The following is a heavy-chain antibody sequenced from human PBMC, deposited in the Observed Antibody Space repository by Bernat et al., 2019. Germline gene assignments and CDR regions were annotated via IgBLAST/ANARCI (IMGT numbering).Heavy chain of an antibody. CDR1: GGSISSYY. D-gene: IGHD3-10*01. CDR2: IYYSGST. Sequence: QVQLQESGPGLVKPSETLSLTCTVSGGSISSYYWSWIRQPPGKGLEWIGYIYYSGSTNYNPALKSRVTISVDTSKNQFSLKLSSVTAADPAVYYGARHGAGGMVRGVIQHWGQGTLVTVSS. J-gene: IGHJ1*01. V-gene: IGHV4-59*08. CDR3: ARHGAGGMVRGVIQH.